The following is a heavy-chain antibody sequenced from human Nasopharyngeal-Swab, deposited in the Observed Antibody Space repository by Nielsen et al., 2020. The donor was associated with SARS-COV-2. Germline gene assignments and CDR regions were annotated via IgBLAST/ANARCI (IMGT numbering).Heavy chain of an antibody. CDR2: ISGSGGST. CDR1: GFTFSSYA. Sequence: GGSLRLSCAASGFTFSSYAMSWVRQASGKGLEWVSAISGSGGSTYYADSVKGRFTISRDNSKNTLYLQMNSLRAEDTAVYYCATSYYDYVWGSYRYWYYFDYWGQGTLVTVSS. J-gene: IGHJ4*02. D-gene: IGHD3-16*02. CDR3: ATSYYDYVWGSYRYWYYFDY. V-gene: IGHV3-23*01.